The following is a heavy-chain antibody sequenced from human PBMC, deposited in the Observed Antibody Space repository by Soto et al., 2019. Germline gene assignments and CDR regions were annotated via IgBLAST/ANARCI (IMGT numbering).Heavy chain of an antibody. V-gene: IGHV5-51*01. CDR2: IYPGDSDT. CDR1: GYSFTSYW. Sequence: GESLKISCKGSGYSFTSYWIGWVRQMPGKGLEWMGIIYPGDSDTRYSPSFQGQVTISADKSISTAYLQWSSLKASDTAMYYCARGKRYSSTPGYYFDYWGQGTLVTVSS. CDR3: ARGKRYSSTPGYYFDY. J-gene: IGHJ4*02. D-gene: IGHD6-13*01.